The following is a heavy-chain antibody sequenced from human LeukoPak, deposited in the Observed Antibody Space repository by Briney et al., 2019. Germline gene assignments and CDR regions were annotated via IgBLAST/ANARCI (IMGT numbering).Heavy chain of an antibody. CDR3: ASGGGWNDKFPV. Sequence: SETLSPTCTVSGGSISSSYWCWIRQPPGKGLEWIGYIFYSGSTNYNPSLKSRVTMSIDTPKNQFSMKLTSVTSADTAVYYCASGGGWNDKFPVWGQGALVTVSS. CDR1: GGSISSSY. V-gene: IGHV4-59*01. D-gene: IGHD1-1*01. CDR2: IFYSGST. J-gene: IGHJ4*02.